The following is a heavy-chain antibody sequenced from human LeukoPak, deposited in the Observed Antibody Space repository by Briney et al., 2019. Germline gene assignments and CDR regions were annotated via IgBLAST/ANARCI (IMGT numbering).Heavy chain of an antibody. D-gene: IGHD5-24*01. CDR3: AREVEMATHNWFDP. Sequence: GASVKVSCKASGGTFSSYAISWVRQAPGQGLEWMGGIIPIFGTANYAQKFQGRVTITADESTSTAYMELSSLRSEDTAVYYCAREVEMATHNWFDPWGQGTLVTVSS. V-gene: IGHV1-69*13. CDR1: GGTFSSYA. CDR2: IIPIFGTA. J-gene: IGHJ5*02.